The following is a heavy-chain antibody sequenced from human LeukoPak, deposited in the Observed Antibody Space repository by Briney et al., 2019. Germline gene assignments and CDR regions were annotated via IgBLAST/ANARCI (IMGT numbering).Heavy chain of an antibody. CDR3: ARGNNYDFWSGYYRFDP. CDR1: GYTFTSYG. Sequence: ASVKVSCKASGYTFTSYGISWVRQAPGQGLEWMGWISAYNGNTNYAQKLQGRVTMPTDTSTSTAYMELRSLRSDDTAVYYCARGNNYDFWSGYYRFDPWGQGTLVTVST. CDR2: ISAYNGNT. D-gene: IGHD3-3*01. J-gene: IGHJ5*02. V-gene: IGHV1-18*01.